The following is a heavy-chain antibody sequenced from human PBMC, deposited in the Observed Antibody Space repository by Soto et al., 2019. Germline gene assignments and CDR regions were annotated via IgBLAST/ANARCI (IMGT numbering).Heavy chain of an antibody. Sequence: PSETLSLTCTVSGGSISSSSYYWGWIRQPPGKGLEWIGSIYYSGSTYYNPSLKSRVTISVDTSKNQFSLKLSSVTAADTALYYCARHSLMVYTVEFDYWGQGTLVTVSS. CDR1: GGSISSSSYY. D-gene: IGHD2-8*01. V-gene: IGHV4-39*01. CDR3: ARHSLMVYTVEFDY. J-gene: IGHJ4*02. CDR2: IYYSGST.